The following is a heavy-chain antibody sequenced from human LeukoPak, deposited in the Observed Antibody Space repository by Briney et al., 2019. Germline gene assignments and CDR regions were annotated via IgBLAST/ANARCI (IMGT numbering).Heavy chain of an antibody. J-gene: IGHJ2*01. CDR2: IGSSRSTI. Sequence: GGSLRLSCAASGFTFSSYSMNWVRQAPGKGLEWVSYIGSSRSTIYYADSVKGRFTISRDNAKNSLYLQMNSLRAEDTAVYYCAKGGGYFSPYWYFDLWGRGTLVTVSS. D-gene: IGHD1-26*01. CDR3: AKGGGYFSPYWYFDL. CDR1: GFTFSSYS. V-gene: IGHV3-48*04.